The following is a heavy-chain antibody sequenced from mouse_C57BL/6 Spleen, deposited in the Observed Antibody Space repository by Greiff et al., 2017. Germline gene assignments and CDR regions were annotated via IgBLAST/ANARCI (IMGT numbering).Heavy chain of an antibody. V-gene: IGHV1-82*01. CDR1: GYAFSSSW. J-gene: IGHJ1*03. CDR2: IYPGDGDT. CDR3: AREGITTVVGYFDV. D-gene: IGHD1-1*01. Sequence: QVQLQQSGPELVKPGASVKISCKASGYAFSSSWMNWVKQRPGKGLEWIGRIYPGDGDTTYNGKFKGKATLTADKSSSTAYMQLSSLTSEDSAVYFCAREGITTVVGYFDVWGTGTTVTVSS.